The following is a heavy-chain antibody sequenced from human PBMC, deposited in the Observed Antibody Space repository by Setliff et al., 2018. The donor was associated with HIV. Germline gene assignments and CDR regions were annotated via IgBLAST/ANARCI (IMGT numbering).Heavy chain of an antibody. CDR1: GFTFINYA. CDR3: ARLRVLQLLEWSNNYYYGLDV. V-gene: IGHV1-3*01. J-gene: IGHJ6*02. Sequence: VASVKVSCKASGFTFINYAIHWVRQAPGQRLEWLGWINAGNDNPKYSQKFQGRVTITRDTSASTVYMELSSLRSEDTAVYYCARLRVLQLLEWSNNYYYGLDVWGQGTTVTVSS. D-gene: IGHD3-3*01. CDR2: INAGNDNP.